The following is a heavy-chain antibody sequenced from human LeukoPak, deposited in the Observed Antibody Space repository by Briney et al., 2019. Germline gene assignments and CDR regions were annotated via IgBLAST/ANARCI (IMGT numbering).Heavy chain of an antibody. Sequence: ASVKVSCKASGYTFTGYHLHWVRQAPGQGLEWLGRINPNTGGTDDAQKFQGRVTMTRDTSINTAYMELSRLRPDDTAVYYCARDRSGYSYGEPLDHWGQGTLAIVSS. CDR2: INPNTGGT. V-gene: IGHV1-2*06. CDR1: GYTFTGYH. D-gene: IGHD5-18*01. J-gene: IGHJ4*02. CDR3: ARDRSGYSYGEPLDH.